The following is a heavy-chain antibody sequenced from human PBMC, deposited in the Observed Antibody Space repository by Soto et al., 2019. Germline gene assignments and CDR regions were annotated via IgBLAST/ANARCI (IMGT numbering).Heavy chain of an antibody. Sequence: QVQLVQSGAEVKKPGSSVKVSCKASGGTFSSYAISWVRQAPGQGLEWMGGIIPIFGTANYAQKFQGRVTITADESTSTAYMELSSLRSEDTAVYYCAREGGYDILTGYYNLYSWGQGTLVTVSS. J-gene: IGHJ4*02. CDR1: GGTFSSYA. D-gene: IGHD3-9*01. CDR3: AREGGYDILTGYYNLYS. CDR2: IIPIFGTA. V-gene: IGHV1-69*01.